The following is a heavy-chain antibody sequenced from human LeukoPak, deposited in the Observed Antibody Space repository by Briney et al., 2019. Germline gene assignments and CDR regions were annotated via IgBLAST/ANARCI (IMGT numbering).Heavy chain of an antibody. Sequence: GASVKVSCKASGGTFSSYAISWVRQAPGQGLEWTGGIIPIFGTANYAQKFQGRVTITADESTSTAYMELSSLRSEDTAVYYCARDFRSYFDYWGQGTLVTVSS. CDR1: GGTFSSYA. J-gene: IGHJ4*02. V-gene: IGHV1-69*13. CDR2: IIPIFGTA. CDR3: ARDFRSYFDY.